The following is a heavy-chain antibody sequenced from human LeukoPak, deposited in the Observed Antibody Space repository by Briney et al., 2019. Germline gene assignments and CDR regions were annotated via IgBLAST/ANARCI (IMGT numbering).Heavy chain of an antibody. J-gene: IGHJ2*01. V-gene: IGHV4-4*08. Sequence: SETLPLTCTVSGDSISRESWSWIRQAPGKGLECIGYSYDSWRMNYNPSLQSRVTISLDTSKNRLSLQLNSVTAADTAVYYCARRIQLWSYWHFDLWGRGTLVTVTS. CDR2: SYDSWRM. D-gene: IGHD1-1*01. CDR3: ARRIQLWSYWHFDL. CDR1: GDSISRES.